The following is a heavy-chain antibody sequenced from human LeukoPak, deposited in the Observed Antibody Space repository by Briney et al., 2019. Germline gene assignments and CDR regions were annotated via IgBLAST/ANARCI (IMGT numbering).Heavy chain of an antibody. D-gene: IGHD3-22*01. Sequence: SGGSLRLSCEASGFTFSSYAMNWVRQTPGKGLDWVSTISGSGTYYADSVKGRFTISRDNSKNTLYLQMNSLRVEDTALYYCARHSSGYSNNDYWGQGILVTVSS. CDR1: GFTFSSYA. CDR2: ISGSGT. J-gene: IGHJ4*02. V-gene: IGHV3-23*01. CDR3: ARHSSGYSNNDY.